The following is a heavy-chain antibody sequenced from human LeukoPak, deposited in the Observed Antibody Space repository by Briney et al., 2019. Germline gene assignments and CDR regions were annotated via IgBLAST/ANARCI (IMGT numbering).Heavy chain of an antibody. CDR3: ARGGGSYGWFDP. V-gene: IGHV3-74*01. CDR1: GFNSSNYW. J-gene: IGHJ5*02. D-gene: IGHD3-16*01. Sequence: PGGSLRLSCAASGFNSSNYWMHWVRHGPGKGLVWVSRIDSDGSSTNYADSVKGRFTISRDSAKNTLYLQMNSLRAEDTAVYYCARGGGSYGWFDPWGQGTLVTVSS. CDR2: IDSDGSST.